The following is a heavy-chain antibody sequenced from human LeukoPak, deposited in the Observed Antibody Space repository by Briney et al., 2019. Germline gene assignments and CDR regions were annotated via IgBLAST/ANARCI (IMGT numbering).Heavy chain of an antibody. J-gene: IGHJ4*02. CDR2: INSDGSST. Sequence: PGGTLTLSCAVSGCSFSSYWLHWVWQPPGTGLVWVSRINSDGSSTSYADSVKDRFTISRDNSKNTLYLQMNSLRTDDTAVYYCAKPLHFGGNSADHWGQGTLVTVSS. D-gene: IGHD4-23*01. V-gene: IGHV3-74*01. CDR1: GCSFSSYW. CDR3: AKPLHFGGNSADH.